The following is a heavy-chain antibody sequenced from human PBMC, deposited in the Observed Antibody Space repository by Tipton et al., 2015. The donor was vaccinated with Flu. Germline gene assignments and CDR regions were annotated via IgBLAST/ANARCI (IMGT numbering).Heavy chain of an antibody. CDR2: IWYDGSNK. CDR3: AKDFYGSGSYYVGGAFDI. D-gene: IGHD3-10*01. CDR1: GFTFSSYG. Sequence: SLRLSCAASGFTFSSYGMHWVRQAPGKGLEWVAVIWYDGSNKYYADSVKGRFTISRDNSKNTLYLQMNSLRAEDTAVYYCAKDFYGSGSYYVGGAFDIWGQGTMVTVSS. V-gene: IGHV3-33*06. J-gene: IGHJ3*02.